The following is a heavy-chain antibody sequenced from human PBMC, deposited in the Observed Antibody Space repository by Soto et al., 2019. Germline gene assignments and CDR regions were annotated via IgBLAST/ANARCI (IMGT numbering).Heavy chain of an antibody. CDR2: IYYSGST. Sequence: SETLSLTCTVSGGSVSSGSYYWSWIRQPPGKGLEWIGYIYYSGSTNYNPSLKSRVTISVDTSKNQFSLKPSSVTAADTAVYHCASETTYCSGGSCYSGDYYYYGMDVWGQGTTVTVSS. CDR1: GGSVSSGSYY. D-gene: IGHD2-15*01. J-gene: IGHJ6*02. CDR3: ASETTYCSGGSCYSGDYYYYGMDV. V-gene: IGHV4-61*01.